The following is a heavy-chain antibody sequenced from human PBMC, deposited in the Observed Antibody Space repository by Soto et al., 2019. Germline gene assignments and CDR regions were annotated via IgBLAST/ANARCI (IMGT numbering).Heavy chain of an antibody. CDR3: ARAYLRWDNWLDP. J-gene: IGHJ5*02. CDR2: ISFDGRNT. Sequence: PGGSLRLSCAASGFTFNNYGMHWVRQAPGKGLEWVVVISFDGRNTYYADSVKGRFTISRDNSKNTLYLQMTSLRAEDTAVYYCARAYLRWDNWLDPWGQGTLVTSPQ. CDR1: GFTFNNYG. V-gene: IGHV3-30*03. D-gene: IGHD4-17*01.